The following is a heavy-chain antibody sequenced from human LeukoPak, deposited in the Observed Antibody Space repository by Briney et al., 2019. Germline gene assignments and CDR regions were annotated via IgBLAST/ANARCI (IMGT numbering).Heavy chain of an antibody. J-gene: IGHJ4*02. CDR3: AKARYNWNDFDFDY. V-gene: IGHV3-23*01. CDR1: GFTFSSNA. CDR2: ISGSGGST. Sequence: GGSLRLSCAAPGFTFSSNAMSWVRQAPGKGLEWVSAISGSGGSTYYADSVKGRFTISRDNSKNTLYLQMNSLRAEDTAVYYCAKARYNWNDFDFDYWGQGTLVTVSS. D-gene: IGHD1-1*01.